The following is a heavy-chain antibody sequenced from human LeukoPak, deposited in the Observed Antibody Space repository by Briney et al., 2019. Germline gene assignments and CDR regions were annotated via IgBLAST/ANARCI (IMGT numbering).Heavy chain of an antibody. CDR3: ARGGSGYSYYFDY. J-gene: IGHJ4*02. V-gene: IGHV3-21*01. CDR2: ISSSSSYI. D-gene: IGHD3-22*01. Sequence: GGSLRLSCAASGFTFSSYSMNWVRQAPGKGLEWVSSISSSSSYIYYADSVKGRFTISRDNAKNSLYLQMNSLRAEDTAAYYCARGGSGYSYYFDYWGQGTLVTVSS. CDR1: GFTFSSYS.